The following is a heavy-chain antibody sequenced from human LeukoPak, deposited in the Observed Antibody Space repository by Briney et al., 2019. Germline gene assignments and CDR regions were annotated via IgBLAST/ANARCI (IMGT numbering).Heavy chain of an antibody. D-gene: IGHD2-15*01. CDR3: AKVRGYCSGGSCYPSDFYFDY. J-gene: IGHJ4*02. V-gene: IGHV3-23*01. Sequence: GGSLRLSCAASGFTFSSYAMSWVRQAPGKGLEWVSAISGSGGSTYYADSVKGRFTISRDNSKNTLYLQMNSLRAEDTAVYYCAKVRGYCSGGSCYPSDFYFDYWGQGTLVTVSP. CDR2: ISGSGGST. CDR1: GFTFSSYA.